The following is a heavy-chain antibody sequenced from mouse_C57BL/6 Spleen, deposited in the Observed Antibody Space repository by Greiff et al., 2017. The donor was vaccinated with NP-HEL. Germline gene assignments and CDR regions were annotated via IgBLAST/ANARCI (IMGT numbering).Heavy chain of an antibody. J-gene: IGHJ1*03. CDR1: GYSFTSYY. Sequence: VKLMESGPELVKPGASVKISCKASGYSFTSYYIHWVKQRPGQGLEWIGWIYPGSGNTKYNEKFKGKATLTADTSSSTAYMQLSSLTSEDSAVYYCARRDSTGYWYFDVWGTGTTVTVSS. CDR3: ARRDSTGYWYFDV. CDR2: IYPGSGNT. D-gene: IGHD1-1*01. V-gene: IGHV1-66*01.